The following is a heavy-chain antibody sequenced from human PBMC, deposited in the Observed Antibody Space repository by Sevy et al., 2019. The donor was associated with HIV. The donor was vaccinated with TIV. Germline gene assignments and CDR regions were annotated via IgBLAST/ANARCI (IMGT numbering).Heavy chain of an antibody. CDR2: IDSGGST. V-gene: IGHV3-66*01. CDR1: GFTVSGNY. J-gene: IGHJ6*02. CDR3: ARDRYYDASGYYYYYYGMDV. Sequence: GGSLRLSCEASGFTVSGNYMAWVRLAPGKGLEWVSLIDSGGSTYYADSVKGRFTISRDNAKNTRYLQMKPLRAEDTAVDFCARDRYYDASGYYYYYYGMDVWGQGTTVTVSS. D-gene: IGHD3-22*01.